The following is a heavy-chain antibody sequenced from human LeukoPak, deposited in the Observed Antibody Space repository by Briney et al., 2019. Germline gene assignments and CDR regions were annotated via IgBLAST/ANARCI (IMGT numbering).Heavy chain of an antibody. CDR3: ARSSDSSGYYLQDY. J-gene: IGHJ4*02. D-gene: IGHD3-22*01. V-gene: IGHV4-38-2*02. CDR1: GYSISSGYY. Sequence: SETLSLTCTVSGYSISSGYYWGWIRQPPGKGLEWIGSIYHSGSTYYNPSLKSRVTISVDTSKNQFSLKLSSVTAADTAVYYCARSSDSSGYYLQDYWGQGTLVTVSS. CDR2: IYHSGST.